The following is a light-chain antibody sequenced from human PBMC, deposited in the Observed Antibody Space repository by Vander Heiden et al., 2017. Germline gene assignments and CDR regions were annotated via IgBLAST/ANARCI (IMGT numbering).Light chain of an antibody. V-gene: IGKV4-1*01. CDR2: WAS. CDR1: QSVLYSSNNKNY. J-gene: IGKJ4*01. CDR3: QQDDSTPLT. Sequence: DIVMTQSPDSLAVSLGERATINCKPSQSVLYSSNNKNYLAWYQQKPGQPPKLLMYWASTRESGVPDRFSGSGSGTDFTLTISSLQAEDVAVYYCQQDDSTPLTFGGGTKVEIK.